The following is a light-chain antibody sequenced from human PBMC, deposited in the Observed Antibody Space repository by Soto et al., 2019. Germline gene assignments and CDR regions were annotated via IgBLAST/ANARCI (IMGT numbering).Light chain of an antibody. CDR2: EVT. CDR3: SSYAGGNNLVV. V-gene: IGLV2-8*01. J-gene: IGLJ2*01. Sequence: QSALTQPPSASGSPGQSVTISCTGTSSDVGGYNYVSWYQQHPGKAPKLMIYEVTKRPSGVPDRFSGSKSGNTASLTVSGLQAEDEADYYCSSYAGGNNLVVFGGGTKLTVL. CDR1: SSDVGGYNY.